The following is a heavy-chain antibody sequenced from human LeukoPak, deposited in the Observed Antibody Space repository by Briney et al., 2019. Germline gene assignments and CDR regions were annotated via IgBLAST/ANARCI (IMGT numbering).Heavy chain of an antibody. CDR3: ARGGYRKMDV. D-gene: IGHD5-12*01. V-gene: IGHV4-31*03. CDR2: VSDSGTT. CDR1: GGSIISGAYF. J-gene: IGHJ6*04. Sequence: SQTLSLTCTVSGGSIISGAYFWSWVRHHPGKGLEWIGYVSDSGTTYYNPSLMSRVAISVDTSKNQFSLKLSSVTAADTAVYYCARGGYRKMDVWGKGTTVTVSS.